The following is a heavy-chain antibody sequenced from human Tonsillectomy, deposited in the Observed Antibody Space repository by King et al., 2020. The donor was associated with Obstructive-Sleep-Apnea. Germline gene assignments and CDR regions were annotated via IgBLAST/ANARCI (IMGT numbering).Heavy chain of an antibody. CDR2: INPSGSST. D-gene: IGHD1-7*01. V-gene: IGHV1-46*01. CDR3: ARGSRKSGTANDAFDI. Sequence: QLVQSGAEVKKPGASVKVSCKASGYTFSGYYIYWVRQAPGQGLEWMGMINPSGSSTSYAKNFQDRVTMTRDRSTSTLYMELSSLTSEDTAVYYCARGSRKSGTANDAFDIWGQGTMVTVSS. J-gene: IGHJ3*02. CDR1: GYTFSGYY.